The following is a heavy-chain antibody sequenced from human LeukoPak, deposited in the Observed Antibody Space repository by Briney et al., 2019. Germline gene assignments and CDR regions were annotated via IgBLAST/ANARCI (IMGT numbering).Heavy chain of an antibody. CDR2: ISTSSSYI. Sequence: GGSLRLSCVVSGFTFTRNSMNWVRQVPGKGLEWLSSISTSSSYIYYADSVKGRFTISRDNAKNSLYLQMNSLRAEDTAVYYCARAKSSSWNRAFGYWGQGTLVTVSS. J-gene: IGHJ4*02. CDR1: GFTFTRNS. CDR3: ARAKSSSWNRAFGY. V-gene: IGHV3-21*01. D-gene: IGHD6-13*01.